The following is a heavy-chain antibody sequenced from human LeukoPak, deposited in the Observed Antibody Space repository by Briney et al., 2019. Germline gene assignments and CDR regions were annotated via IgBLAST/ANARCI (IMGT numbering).Heavy chain of an antibody. CDR2: IYYSGST. CDR3: ARDGGYYDSSGYYYLNYYYYYMDV. V-gene: IGHV4-39*07. CDR1: GGSISSSSYY. D-gene: IGHD3-22*01. Sequence: SETLSLTCTVSGGSISSSSYYWGWIRQPPGKGLEWIGSIYYSGSTYYNPSLKSRVTISVDTSKNQFSLKLSSVTAADTAVYYCARDGGYYDSSGYYYLNYYYYYMDVWGKGTTVTVSS. J-gene: IGHJ6*03.